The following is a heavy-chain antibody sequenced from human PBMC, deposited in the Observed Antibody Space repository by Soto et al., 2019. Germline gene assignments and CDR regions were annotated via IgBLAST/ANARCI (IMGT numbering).Heavy chain of an antibody. CDR3: ARDHQQPIWFGELFSDP. CDR2: INAGNGNT. J-gene: IGHJ5*02. CDR1: GYTFTSYA. D-gene: IGHD3-10*01. Sequence: GASVKVSCKASGYTFTSYAMHWVRQAPGQRLEWMGWINAGNGNTKYSQKFQGRVTITRDTSASTAYMELSSLRSEDTAVYYCARDHQQPIWFGELFSDPWGQGTLVTVSS. V-gene: IGHV1-3*01.